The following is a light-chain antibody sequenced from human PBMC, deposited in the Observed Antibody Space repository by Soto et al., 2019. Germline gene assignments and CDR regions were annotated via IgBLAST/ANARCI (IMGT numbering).Light chain of an antibody. J-gene: IGKJ1*01. Sequence: EIVLTQSPGTLPLSPGERATLSCRASQNIGTYLAWYQHKPGQAPSVLIFGASTRANGVPDRFSGSGSGTDFTLTISRLDPADFAVYYCQQYGTSPRWTFGQGTKVDI. V-gene: IGKV3-20*01. CDR1: QNIGTY. CDR2: GAS. CDR3: QQYGTSPRWT.